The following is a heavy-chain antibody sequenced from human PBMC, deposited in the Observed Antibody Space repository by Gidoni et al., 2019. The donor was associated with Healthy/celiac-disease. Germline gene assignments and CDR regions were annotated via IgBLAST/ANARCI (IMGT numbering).Heavy chain of an antibody. CDR2: ISWNSGSI. Sequence: EVQLVESGGGLVQPGRSLRLSCAASGFTFDDYAMPWVRQAPGKGLEWVSGISWNSGSIGYADSVKGRFTISRDNAKNSLYLQMNSLRAEDTALYYCAKSAAVVVPAAIIDVYGMDVWGQGTTVTVSS. V-gene: IGHV3-9*01. CDR3: AKSAAVVVPAAIIDVYGMDV. CDR1: GFTFDDYA. D-gene: IGHD2-2*01. J-gene: IGHJ6*02.